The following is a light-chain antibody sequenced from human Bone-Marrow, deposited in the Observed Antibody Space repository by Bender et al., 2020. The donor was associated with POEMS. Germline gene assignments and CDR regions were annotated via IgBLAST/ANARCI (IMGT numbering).Light chain of an antibody. Sequence: QSVVTQPPSLSEAPRQRVTISCSGSSSNIGNHGVNWYQQLPGDAPKLLIYYDDLLPRGVSDRFSASTSGTAASPDISELQSEDEAVYYCSDWDESLSGWVVGGRNKLCVL. J-gene: IGLJ3*02. CDR3: SDWDESLSGWV. CDR2: YDD. CDR1: SSNIGNHG. V-gene: IGLV1-36*01.